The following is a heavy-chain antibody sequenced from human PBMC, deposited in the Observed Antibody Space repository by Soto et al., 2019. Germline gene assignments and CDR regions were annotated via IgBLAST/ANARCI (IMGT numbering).Heavy chain of an antibody. D-gene: IGHD2-2*01. CDR3: ARTPAPYCSSTSCRGAADY. CDR2: VIPIFGTA. Sequence: SVKVSCKASGGTFSSYAISWVRQAPGQGLEWMGGVIPIFGTANYAQKFQGRVTITADKSTSTAYMELSSLRSEDTAVYYCARTPAPYCSSTSCRGAADYWGQGTLVTVSS. CDR1: GGTFSSYA. J-gene: IGHJ4*02. V-gene: IGHV1-69*06.